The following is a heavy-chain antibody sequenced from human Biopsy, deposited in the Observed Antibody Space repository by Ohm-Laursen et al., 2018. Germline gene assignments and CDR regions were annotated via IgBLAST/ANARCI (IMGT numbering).Heavy chain of an antibody. CDR1: GGSFTGHY. J-gene: IGHJ4*02. V-gene: IGHV4-59*11. D-gene: IGHD4-23*01. Sequence: GTLSLTCTVSGGSFTGHYRSWIRQPPGKGLEWIGHISYTGYTSYNASLKSRVTISVDTSRNHFSLRLSSLTAADTAVYYCARGSNDFGGLYFPRWGQGTLLTVSS. CDR2: ISYTGYT. CDR3: ARGSNDFGGLYFPR.